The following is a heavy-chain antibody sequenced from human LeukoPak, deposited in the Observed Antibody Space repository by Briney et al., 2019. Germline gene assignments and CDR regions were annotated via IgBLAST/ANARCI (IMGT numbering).Heavy chain of an antibody. V-gene: IGHV4-59*01. D-gene: IGHD6-13*01. CDR1: GGSMSSYY. CDR3: GAFRSSSKQYAFDI. J-gene: IGHJ3*02. Sequence: PSETLSLTCTVSGGSMSSYYWSWIRQPPGKGLEWIGYIYYSGRTNYNPSLKSRVTISVDTSKNQFSLKLSSVTAADTAVYYCGAFRSSSKQYAFDIWGQGTMVTVSS. CDR2: IYYSGRT.